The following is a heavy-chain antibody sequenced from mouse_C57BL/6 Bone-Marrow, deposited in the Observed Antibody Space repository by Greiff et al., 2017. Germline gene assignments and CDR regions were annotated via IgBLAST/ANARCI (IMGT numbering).Heavy chain of an antibody. Sequence: VKLMESGPGLVQPSQSLSITCTVSGFSLTSYGVHWVRQSPGKGLEWLGVIWRGGSTDYNAAFMSRLSITKDNSKRQGFFKMNSLQADDTAIYYCATYGPPWYFDVWGTGTTVTVSS. CDR2: IWRGGST. V-gene: IGHV2-5*01. J-gene: IGHJ1*03. CDR1: GFSLTSYG. D-gene: IGHD1-1*02. CDR3: ATYGPPWYFDV.